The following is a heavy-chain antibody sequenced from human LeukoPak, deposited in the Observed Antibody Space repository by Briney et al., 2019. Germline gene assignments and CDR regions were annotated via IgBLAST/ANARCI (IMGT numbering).Heavy chain of an antibody. V-gene: IGHV3-21*01. J-gene: IGHJ4*02. Sequence: GGSLRLSCAASGFTFSSYWMHWVRQAPGKGLEWVSSISSSSSYIYYADSVKGRFTISRDNAKNSLYLQMNSLRAEDTAVYYCARDFTQWLVDPELDYWGQGTPVTVSS. CDR3: ARDFTQWLVDPELDY. D-gene: IGHD6-19*01. CDR2: ISSSSSYI. CDR1: GFTFSSYW.